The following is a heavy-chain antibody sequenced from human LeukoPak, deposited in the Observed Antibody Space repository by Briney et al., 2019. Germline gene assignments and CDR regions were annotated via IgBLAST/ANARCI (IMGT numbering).Heavy chain of an antibody. Sequence: GGSLRLSCAASGFIFSSYEMNWVRQAPGKGLEWVSYISSSGSTIYYADSVKGRFTISRDNAKNSLYLQMNSLRAEDTAVYYCARRPYYYDSLDYWGLDYWGQGTLVTVSS. J-gene: IGHJ4*02. D-gene: IGHD3-22*01. V-gene: IGHV3-48*03. CDR2: ISSSGSTI. CDR1: GFIFSSYE. CDR3: ARRPYYYDSLDYWGLDY.